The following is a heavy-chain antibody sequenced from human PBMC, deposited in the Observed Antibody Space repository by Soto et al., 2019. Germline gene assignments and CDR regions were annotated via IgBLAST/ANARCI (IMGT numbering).Heavy chain of an antibody. CDR3: ARSFYGDYDYYCMDV. CDR2: ILYDGSNK. V-gene: IGHV3-33*01. Sequence: QVQLVESGGGVVQPGRSLRLSCAASGFTFSSYALHWVRQAPGTGLEWVALILYDGSNKYYADSVKGRFTISRDNSKNTLYLQMNSLRAEDTAVYYCARSFYGDYDYYCMDVWGHGTTVTVSS. D-gene: IGHD4-17*01. J-gene: IGHJ6*02. CDR1: GFTFSSYA.